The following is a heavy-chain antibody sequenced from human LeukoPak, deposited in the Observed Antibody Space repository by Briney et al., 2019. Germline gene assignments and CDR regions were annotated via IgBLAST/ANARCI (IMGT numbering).Heavy chain of an antibody. V-gene: IGHV3-30-3*01. J-gene: IGHJ6*03. CDR3: ATGMNWNLVGYYYYMDV. Sequence: GGSLRLSCAASGFTFRSYTMHWVRQAPGKGLEWVAVISYDGSNKYYADSVKGRFTISRDNSKNTLYLQMSSLRSEDTAVYYCATGMNWNLVGYYYYMDVWGKGTTVTVSS. CDR1: GFTFRSYT. CDR2: ISYDGSNK. D-gene: IGHD1-1*01.